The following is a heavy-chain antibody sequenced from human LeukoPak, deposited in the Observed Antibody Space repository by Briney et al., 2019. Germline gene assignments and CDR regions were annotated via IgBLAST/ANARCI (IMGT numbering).Heavy chain of an antibody. CDR1: GESLNYYY. D-gene: IGHD4-23*01. V-gene: IGHV4-34*12. CDR2: IFDGKTI. CDR3: ASGAWATRLNS. Sequence: PSETLSLTCAVYGESLNYYYWSWIRQSPGKGLEWIGDIFDGKTINYNPSLKSRVTISAATSSQQFSLNLKSSTAADTAVYFCASGAWATRLNSWAQGALVIVSS. J-gene: IGHJ4*02.